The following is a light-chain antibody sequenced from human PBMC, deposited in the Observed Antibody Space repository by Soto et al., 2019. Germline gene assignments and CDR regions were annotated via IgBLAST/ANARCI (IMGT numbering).Light chain of an antibody. CDR1: SSDVGTYKP. J-gene: IGLJ3*02. CDR2: DDI. CDR3: CSFAGSTTW. V-gene: IGLV2-23*01. Sequence: QSALTQPASVSGSPGQSITISCTGTSSDVGTYKPVSWYQQHPGKAPKVIIYDDIKRPSGVSNRFSGSKSANTASLTISGLQAEDEADYYCCSFAGSTTWFGGGTKLTVL.